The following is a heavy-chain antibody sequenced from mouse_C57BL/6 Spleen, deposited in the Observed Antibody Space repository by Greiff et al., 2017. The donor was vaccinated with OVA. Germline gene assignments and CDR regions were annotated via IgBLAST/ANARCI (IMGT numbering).Heavy chain of an antibody. Sequence: EVKVVESGGGLVKPGGSLKLSCAASGFTFSDYGMHWVRQAPEKGLEWVAYISSGSGTIYYADPVKGRFTISRDNGKNTLFLQMTRLRSEDTAMYYCARNWANDAMDYWGQGTSVTVSA. D-gene: IGHD4-1*01. CDR1: GFTFSDYG. CDR3: ARNWANDAMDY. V-gene: IGHV5-17*01. J-gene: IGHJ4*01. CDR2: ISSGSGTI.